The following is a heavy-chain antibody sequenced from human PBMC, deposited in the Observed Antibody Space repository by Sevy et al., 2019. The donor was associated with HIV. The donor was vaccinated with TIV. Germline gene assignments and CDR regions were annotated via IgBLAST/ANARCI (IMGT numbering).Heavy chain of an antibody. CDR3: AREPLFIAVAGSYFDY. CDR2: IRGYNGNT. V-gene: IGHV1-18*04. CDR1: GYTFTNYG. J-gene: IGHJ4*02. Sequence: ASVKVSCKASGYTFTNYGISWVRQAPGQGLEWMGWIRGYNGNTNYAQNFQGRVTMTTDTSTTTAYMELRSLRSDDTAVYYCAREPLFIAVAGSYFDYWGQGILVTVSS. D-gene: IGHD6-19*01.